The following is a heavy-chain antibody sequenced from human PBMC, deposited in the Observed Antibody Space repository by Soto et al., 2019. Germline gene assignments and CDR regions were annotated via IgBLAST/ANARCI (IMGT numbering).Heavy chain of an antibody. D-gene: IGHD3-3*01. CDR3: ARDTANDFWSGNFDY. V-gene: IGHV4-34*01. CDR2: INHSGST. J-gene: IGHJ4*02. Sequence: QVQLQQWGAGLLKPSETLSLTCAVYGGSFSGYYWSWIRQPPGKGLEWIGEINHSGSTNYNPSLKSRVTTSVDTSKNQFSLKLSSVTAADTAVYYCARDTANDFWSGNFDYWGQGTLVTVSS. CDR1: GGSFSGYY.